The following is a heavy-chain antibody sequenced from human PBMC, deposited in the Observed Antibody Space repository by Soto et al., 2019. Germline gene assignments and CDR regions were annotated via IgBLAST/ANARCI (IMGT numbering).Heavy chain of an antibody. J-gene: IGHJ6*02. CDR3: ARADLLLWFGELLNNGMDV. Sequence: SETLSLTCAVSGGSISSSNWWSWVRQPPGKGLEWIGEIYHSGSTNYNPSLKSRVTISVDKSKNQFSLKLSSVTAADTAVYYCARADLLLWFGELLNNGMDVWGQGTTVTVSS. CDR2: IYHSGST. D-gene: IGHD3-10*01. CDR1: GGSISSSNW. V-gene: IGHV4-4*02.